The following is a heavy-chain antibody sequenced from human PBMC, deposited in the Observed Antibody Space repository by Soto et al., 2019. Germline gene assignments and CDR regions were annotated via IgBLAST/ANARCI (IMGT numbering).Heavy chain of an antibody. CDR1: GFSLSTSGVG. CDR2: IYWDDDK. J-gene: IGHJ6*03. CDR3: AHSGVRFLEWFYYIDV. V-gene: IGHV2-5*02. Sequence: QITLKESGPPLVKPTQTLTLTCTFSGFSLSTSGVGVGWIRQPPGKALEWLALIYWDDDKRYSPSLKSRLTITKDTSKSHVDLTMTNMDTVDTATYYCAHSGVRFLEWFYYIDVWGKGTTVTVSS. D-gene: IGHD3-3*01.